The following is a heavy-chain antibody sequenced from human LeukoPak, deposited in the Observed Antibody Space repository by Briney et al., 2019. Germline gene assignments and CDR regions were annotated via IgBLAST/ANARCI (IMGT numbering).Heavy chain of an antibody. CDR1: GFTFRSYA. V-gene: IGHV3-23*01. D-gene: IGHD3-10*01. Sequence: PGGSLRLSCAASGFTFRSYAMSWVRQAPGKGLEWASVISGSGLSTYYADSVKGRFTISRDNSKNTLYLQMNSLRAEDTAVYYCAKDIHYYGSDNYDQGPAYYYMDVWGKGTTVTVSS. CDR2: ISGSGLST. J-gene: IGHJ6*03. CDR3: AKDIHYYGSDNYDQGPAYYYMDV.